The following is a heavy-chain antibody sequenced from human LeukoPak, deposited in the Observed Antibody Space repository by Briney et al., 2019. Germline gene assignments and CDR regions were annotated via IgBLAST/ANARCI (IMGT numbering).Heavy chain of an antibody. CDR3: ARGWLAETTVVTPYNY. D-gene: IGHD4-23*01. J-gene: IGHJ4*02. CDR1: GGTFSNYA. V-gene: IGHV1-69*13. Sequence: ASVKVSCKASGGTFSNYAINWVRQAPGQGLEWMGGIIPIFGTANYAQKFQGRVTITAVDSMNTAYMELSSLRSDDTAVYYCARGWLAETTVVTPYNYWGQGTLVTVSS. CDR2: IIPIFGTA.